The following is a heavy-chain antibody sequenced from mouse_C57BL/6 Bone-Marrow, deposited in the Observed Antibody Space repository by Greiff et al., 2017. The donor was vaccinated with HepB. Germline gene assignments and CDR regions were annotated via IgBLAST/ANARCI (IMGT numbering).Heavy chain of an antibody. V-gene: IGHV5-2*01. D-gene: IGHD2-4*01. CDR2: INSDGGST. Sequence: EVKLMESGGGLVQPGESLKLSCESNEYSFPSHDMSWVRKTPEKRLELVAAINSDGGSTYYPDTMERRVIISRDNTKKTLYLQMSSLRSEDTALYYGARQDYDYRFAYWGQGTLVTVSA. CDR3: ARQDYDYRFAY. CDR1: EYSFPSHD. J-gene: IGHJ3*01.